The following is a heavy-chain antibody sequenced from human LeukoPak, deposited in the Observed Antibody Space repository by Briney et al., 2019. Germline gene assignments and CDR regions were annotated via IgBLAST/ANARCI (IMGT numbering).Heavy chain of an antibody. CDR1: GYTFTSYA. CDR2: INTNTGNP. CDR3: AREVGANNYYYYGMDV. V-gene: IGHV7-4-1*02. Sequence: ASVKVSCKASGYTFTSYAMNWVRQAPGQGLEWMGWINTNTGNPTYAQGFTGRFVFSLDTSVSTAYLQISSLKAEDTAVYYCAREVGANNYYYYGMDVWGQGTTVTVSS. D-gene: IGHD1-26*01. J-gene: IGHJ6*02.